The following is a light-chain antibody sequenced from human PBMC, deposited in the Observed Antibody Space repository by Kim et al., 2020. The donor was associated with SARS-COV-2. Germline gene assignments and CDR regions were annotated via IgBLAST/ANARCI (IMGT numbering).Light chain of an antibody. J-gene: IGKJ4*01. Sequence: SLGDRITIRCRAGHDITIFLDWVQQKPGEAPKLLISDASSLETGLPSRFSGSGSGTHFTFTISSLQPGDVATYYCQQFDTVPLTFGGGTKVDIK. CDR3: QQFDTVPLT. V-gene: IGKV1-33*01. CDR2: DAS. CDR1: HDITIF.